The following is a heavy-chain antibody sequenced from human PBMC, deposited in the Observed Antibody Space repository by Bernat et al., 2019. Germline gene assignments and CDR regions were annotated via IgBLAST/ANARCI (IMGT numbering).Heavy chain of an antibody. V-gene: IGHV3-48*01. Sequence: EVQLVESGGGLVQPGGSLRLSCAASGFTFSSYSMSWVRQAPGKGLEWVSYISSSSNTIYYADSVKGRFTISRDNAKNSLYLQVNSLRAGDTALYYCARTDYFDYWGQGTLVTVSS. CDR1: GFTFSSYS. CDR3: ARTDYFDY. CDR2: ISSSSNTI. J-gene: IGHJ4*02.